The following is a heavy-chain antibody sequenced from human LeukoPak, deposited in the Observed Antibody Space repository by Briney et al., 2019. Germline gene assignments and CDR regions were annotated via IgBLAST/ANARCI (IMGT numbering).Heavy chain of an antibody. CDR3: ARDDVDTAMVIDY. Sequence: PSETLSLTCTVSGGSISSYYWSWVRQPPGKGLEWIGSIYYSGSTYYNPSLKSRVTISVDTSKNQFSLKLSSVTAADTAVYYCARDDVDTAMVIDYWGQGTLVTVSS. D-gene: IGHD5-18*01. CDR1: GGSISSYY. CDR2: IYYSGST. J-gene: IGHJ4*02. V-gene: IGHV4-59*05.